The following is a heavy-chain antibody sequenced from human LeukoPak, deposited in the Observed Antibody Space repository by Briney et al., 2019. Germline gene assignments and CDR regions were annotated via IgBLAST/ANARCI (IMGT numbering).Heavy chain of an antibody. D-gene: IGHD2-15*01. CDR2: IRYDGSNK. J-gene: IGHJ5*02. CDR1: GFTFSSYG. V-gene: IGHV3-30*02. CDR3: AKDGVVAALGDNWFDP. Sequence: PGGSLRLSCAASGFTFSSYGMHWVRQAPGKGLEWVAFIRYDGSNKYYADSVKGRFSISRDNSKNTLYLQMNSLRPEDTALYYCAKDGVVAALGDNWFDPWGQGTLVTVSS.